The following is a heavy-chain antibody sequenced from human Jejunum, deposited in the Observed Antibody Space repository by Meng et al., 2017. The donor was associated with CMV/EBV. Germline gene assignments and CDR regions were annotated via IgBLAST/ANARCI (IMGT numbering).Heavy chain of an antibody. V-gene: IGHV4-59*01. J-gene: IGHJ5*02. Sequence: LTVTVSGGSISGYYWSWIRQPPGKGLDWVGYIYYTGCTNYNPSLESRASIALDRSKNQLSLKLTSVTAADTAVYYCARVRGGFDPWGQGTLVTVSS. CDR1: GGSISGYY. CDR2: IYYTGCT. CDR3: ARVRGGFDP.